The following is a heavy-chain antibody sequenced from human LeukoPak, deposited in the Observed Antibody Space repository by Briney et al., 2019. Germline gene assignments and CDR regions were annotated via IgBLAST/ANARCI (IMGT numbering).Heavy chain of an antibody. Sequence: PGGSLRLSCAASGFTFDDYGMSWVRQAPGKGLEWVSAISGSGGSTYYADSVKGRFTISRDNSKNTLYLQMNSLRAEDTAVYYCAKGSSSWYRLYWFDPWGQGTLVTVSS. V-gene: IGHV3-23*01. CDR2: ISGSGGST. J-gene: IGHJ5*02. CDR1: GFTFDDYG. CDR3: AKGSSSWYRLYWFDP. D-gene: IGHD6-13*01.